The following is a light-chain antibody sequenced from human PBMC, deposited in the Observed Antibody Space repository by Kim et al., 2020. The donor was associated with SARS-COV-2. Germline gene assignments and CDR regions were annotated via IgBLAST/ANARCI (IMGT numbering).Light chain of an antibody. V-gene: IGLV6-57*03. J-gene: IGLJ2*01. CDR1: SGGIASNY. CDR3: QSYFATTQDVV. Sequence: NFMQTQPHSVSESPGKTVTISCTRSSGGIASNYVQWYQQRPGSAPTPVIYADNQRPSGVPDRFSGSIDTSSNSASLTISGLKTEDEADYYCQSYFATTQDVVFGGGTQLTVL. CDR2: ADN.